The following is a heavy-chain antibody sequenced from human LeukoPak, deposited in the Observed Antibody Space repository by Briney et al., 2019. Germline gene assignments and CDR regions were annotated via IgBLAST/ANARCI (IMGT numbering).Heavy chain of an antibody. J-gene: IGHJ4*02. Sequence: GESLKISCEASGYTFNTFWIAWVRQMPGKGLEWMGMIYPTDSDTRLSPSFQGQVTISADTSISPAFLQWSSLEASDTAMYYCARGLNYGSGRSIFDYWGQGTLVTVSS. CDR2: IYPTDSDT. CDR1: GYTFNTFW. CDR3: ARGLNYGSGRSIFDY. D-gene: IGHD3-10*01. V-gene: IGHV5-51*01.